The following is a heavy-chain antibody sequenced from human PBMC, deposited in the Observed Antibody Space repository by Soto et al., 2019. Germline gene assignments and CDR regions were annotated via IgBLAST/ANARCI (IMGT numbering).Heavy chain of an antibody. Sequence: EVQLLESGGGLVQPGGSLRLSCAASGFTFSSYAMSWVRQAPGRGLEWVSAISGSGGSTYDADSVKGRFTISRDNSKNTLYLQMNSLRDEDTAVYYCAKVRKYSSSWVDYWGQGNLVTVSS. D-gene: IGHD6-13*01. V-gene: IGHV3-23*01. CDR2: ISGSGGST. J-gene: IGHJ4*02. CDR1: GFTFSSYA. CDR3: AKVRKYSSSWVDY.